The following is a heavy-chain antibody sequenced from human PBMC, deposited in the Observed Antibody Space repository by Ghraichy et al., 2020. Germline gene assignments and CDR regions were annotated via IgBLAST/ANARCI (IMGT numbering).Heavy chain of an antibody. J-gene: IGHJ3*02. CDR2: IKDDGSEK. V-gene: IGHV3-7*03. D-gene: IGHD2-2*01. CDR1: GFTFSTYW. Sequence: GESLNISCAASGFTFSTYWMSWVRQVPGKGLEWVANIKDDGSEKHYVDSVKGRFTISRDNAKNSLYLQMNSLRAEDTAVYYCIGISWHAFDIWGQGTMVTVSS. CDR3: IGISWHAFDI.